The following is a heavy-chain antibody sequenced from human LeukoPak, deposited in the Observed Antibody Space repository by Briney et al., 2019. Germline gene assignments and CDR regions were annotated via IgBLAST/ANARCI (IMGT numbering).Heavy chain of an antibody. CDR1: GFTFSSYE. Sequence: GGSLRLSCAASGFTFSSYEMNWVRQTPGEGLEWVSYISSSGSTIYYADSVKGRFTISRDNSKNTLYLQMNSLRAEDTAIYYCAKGPRTVRFGDRHKGIFDYWGQGTLVTVSS. D-gene: IGHD3-10*01. V-gene: IGHV3-48*03. CDR2: ISSSGSTI. CDR3: AKGPRTVRFGDRHKGIFDY. J-gene: IGHJ4*02.